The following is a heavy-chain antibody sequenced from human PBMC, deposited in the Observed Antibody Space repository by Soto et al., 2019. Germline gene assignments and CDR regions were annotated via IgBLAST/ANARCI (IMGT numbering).Heavy chain of an antibody. CDR3: ARGTYYDFWSGPRDYYYYGMDV. CDR2: ISYDGSNK. D-gene: IGHD3-3*01. Sequence: GGSLRLSCAASGFTFSSYAMHWVRQAPGKGLEWVAVISYDGSNKYYADSVKGRFTISRDNSKNTLYLQMNSLRAEDTAVYYCARGTYYDFWSGPRDYYYYGMDVWGQGTTVTVSS. V-gene: IGHV3-30-3*01. J-gene: IGHJ6*02. CDR1: GFTFSSYA.